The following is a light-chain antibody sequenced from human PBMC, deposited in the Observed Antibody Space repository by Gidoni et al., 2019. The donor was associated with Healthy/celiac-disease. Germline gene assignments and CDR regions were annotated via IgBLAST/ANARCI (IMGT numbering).Light chain of an antibody. CDR2: DAS. Sequence: EIVLTQSPATLSLSPGERATPPCRASQSVSSYLAWYQQTPGQAPRLLIYDASNRATGIPARFSGSGSGTDFTLTISSLEPEDFAVYYCQQRSNWPFSLTFGGGTKVEIK. CDR1: QSVSSY. V-gene: IGKV3-11*01. J-gene: IGKJ4*01. CDR3: QQRSNWPFSLT.